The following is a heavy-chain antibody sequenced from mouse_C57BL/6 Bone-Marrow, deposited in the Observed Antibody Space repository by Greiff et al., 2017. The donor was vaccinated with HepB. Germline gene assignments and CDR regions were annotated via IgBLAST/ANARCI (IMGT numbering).Heavy chain of an antibody. Sequence: VQLQQSGPVLVKPGASVKMSCKASGYTFTDYYMNWVKQSHGKSLEWIGVINPYNGGTSYNQKFKGKATLTVDKSSSTAYMELNSLTSEDSAVYYCARGGNLLWLRRRYFDVWGTGTTVTVPS. J-gene: IGHJ1*03. D-gene: IGHD2-2*01. CDR3: ARGGNLLWLRRRYFDV. V-gene: IGHV1-19*01. CDR2: INPYNGGT. CDR1: GYTFTDYY.